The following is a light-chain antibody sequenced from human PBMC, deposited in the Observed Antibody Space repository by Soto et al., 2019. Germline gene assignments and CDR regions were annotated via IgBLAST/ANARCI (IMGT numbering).Light chain of an antibody. V-gene: IGLV1-47*01. CDR2: RNN. CDR1: SSNIGSNY. J-gene: IGLJ1*01. Sequence: QSVLTQPPSASGTPGQRVTISCSGSSSNIGSNYVYWYQQLPGTAPKLLIYRNNQRPSGVPDRVSGSKSGTSASLAISGLRSEDEADYYCAAWDESLSGPVFGTGTKLTV. CDR3: AAWDESLSGPV.